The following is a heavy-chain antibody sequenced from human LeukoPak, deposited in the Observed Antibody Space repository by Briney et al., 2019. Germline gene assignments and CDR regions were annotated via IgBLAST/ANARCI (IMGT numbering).Heavy chain of an antibody. V-gene: IGHV3-33*01. D-gene: IGHD3-16*01. Sequence: GRSLRLSCGASGFSFSTYGMHWVRQAPGKGLEWVALIWNAGTNTYYADSVKGRFTISRDNSKNTLYLQMNSLRAEDTAMYYCVGDTPPGGDYYFDYWGQGTLVIVSS. CDR3: VGDTPPGGDYYFDY. CDR2: IWNAGTNT. CDR1: GFSFSTYG. J-gene: IGHJ4*02.